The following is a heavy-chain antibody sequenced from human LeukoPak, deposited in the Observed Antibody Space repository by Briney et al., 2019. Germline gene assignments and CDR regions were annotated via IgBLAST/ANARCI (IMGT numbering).Heavy chain of an antibody. V-gene: IGHV3-21*01. J-gene: IGHJ4*02. CDR1: GFTFASYS. CDR2: ISGDSTYI. D-gene: IGHD1-1*01. CDR3: ARVSGRLERQSDLDY. Sequence: GGSLRLFCAASGFTFASYSMNWVRQAPGKGLEWVSSISGDSTYIYNAGSVKGRFTISRDNAQASLYLQMISLRADDPAVYYCARVSGRLERQSDLDYWGQGTLVIVSS.